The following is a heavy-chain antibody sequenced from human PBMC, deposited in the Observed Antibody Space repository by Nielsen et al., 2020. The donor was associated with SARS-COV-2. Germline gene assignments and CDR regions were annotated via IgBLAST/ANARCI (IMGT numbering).Heavy chain of an antibody. D-gene: IGHD3-22*01. CDR1: SGSISNYY. CDR2: IYYSGTT. CDR3: VRHSSGTNFDY. Sequence: SETLSLTCTVSSGSISNYYWSWIRQPPGKGLEWIGYIYYSGTTNYSPSLKSRVTVFMDTSKNQFSLKLSTVTAADTAVFYCVRHSSGTNFDYWGRGTLVTVSS. J-gene: IGHJ4*02. V-gene: IGHV4-59*08.